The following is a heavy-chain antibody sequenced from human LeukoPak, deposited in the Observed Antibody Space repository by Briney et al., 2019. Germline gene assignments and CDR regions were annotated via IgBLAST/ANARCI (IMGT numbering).Heavy chain of an antibody. CDR1: GFTFRGSA. V-gene: IGHV3-73*01. CDR2: MKSTINSYAT. CDR3: TIDYYYFMDV. Sequence: GGSLRLSCAASGFTFRGSAMHWVRQASGKGLEWLGRMKSTINSYATTYAASVKGRFTISRDDSKNTAYLQMNSLKTEDTALYYCTIDYYYFMDVWGKGTTVTVSS. J-gene: IGHJ6*03.